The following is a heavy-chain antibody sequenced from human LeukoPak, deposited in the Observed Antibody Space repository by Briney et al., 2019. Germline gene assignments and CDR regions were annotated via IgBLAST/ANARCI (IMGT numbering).Heavy chain of an antibody. CDR2: IIPIFGTA. CDR3: ATEKHYDILTERDAFDI. V-gene: IGHV1-69*01. J-gene: IGHJ3*02. CDR1: GVTFSSYA. D-gene: IGHD3-9*01. Sequence: SVKVSCTASGVTFSSYAISWVRQAPGEGVEWMGGIIPIFGTANYAQKFQGRVTITADESTSTAYMELSSLRSEDTAVYYCATEKHYDILTERDAFDIWGQGTMVTVSS.